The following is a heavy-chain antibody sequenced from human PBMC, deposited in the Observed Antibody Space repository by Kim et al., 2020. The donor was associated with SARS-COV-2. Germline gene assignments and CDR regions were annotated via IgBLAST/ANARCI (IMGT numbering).Heavy chain of an antibody. CDR1: GYTFTGYY. Sequence: ASVKVSCKASGYTFTGYYMHWVRQAPGQGLEWMGRINPNSGGTNYAQKFQGRVTMTRDTSISTAYMELSRLRSDDTAVYYCARAVYSSSWYSMWFDPWGQGTLVTVSS. CDR3: ARAVYSSSWYSMWFDP. V-gene: IGHV1-2*06. CDR2: INPNSGGT. J-gene: IGHJ5*02. D-gene: IGHD6-13*01.